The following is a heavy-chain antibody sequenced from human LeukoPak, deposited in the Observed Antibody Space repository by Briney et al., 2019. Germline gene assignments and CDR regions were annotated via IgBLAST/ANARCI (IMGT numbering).Heavy chain of an antibody. CDR3: ARLIDPRGYSGYDYSGDY. V-gene: IGHV1-2*02. CDR2: INLNSGGT. Sequence: ASVKVSCKASGYTFTDYYMHWVRQAPGQGLEWMGWINLNSGGTNYAQKFQGRVTITADKSTSTAYMELSSLRSEDTAVYYCARLIDPRGYSGYDYSGDYWGQGTLVTVSS. D-gene: IGHD5-12*01. CDR1: GYTFTDYY. J-gene: IGHJ4*02.